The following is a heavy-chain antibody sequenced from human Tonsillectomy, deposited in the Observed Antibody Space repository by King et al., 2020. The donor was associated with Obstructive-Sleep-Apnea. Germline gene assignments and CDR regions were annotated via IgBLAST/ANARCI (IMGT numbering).Heavy chain of an antibody. V-gene: IGHV4-38-2*01. CDR2: IYHSGSA. J-gene: IGHJ4*02. Sequence: MQLQESGPGLVKPSGTLSLSCSVSGYSISSDYFWGWIRQSPEKGLEWIGSIYHSGSAWYNPSLKSRVTISVDTSNNQFSLKLTSVTVADTAVYYCARSGRSSSGLFDYWGQGTLGTVS. CDR1: GYSISSDYF. D-gene: IGHD3-10*01. CDR3: ARSGRSSSGLFDY.